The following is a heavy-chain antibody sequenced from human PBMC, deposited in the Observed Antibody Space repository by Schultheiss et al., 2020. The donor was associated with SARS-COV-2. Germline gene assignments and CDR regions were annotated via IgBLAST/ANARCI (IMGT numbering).Heavy chain of an antibody. J-gene: IGHJ4*02. V-gene: IGHV3-11*03. CDR3: ANTRLWLVQPNARFDY. CDR1: GFTFSDYY. CDR2: ISSSSSYT. Sequence: GGSLRLSCAASGFTFSDYYMSWIRQAPGKGLEWVSYISSSSSYTNYADSVKGRFTISRDNAKNSLYLQMNSLRAEDTAVYYCANTRLWLVQPNARFDYWGQGTLVTVSS. D-gene: IGHD6-19*01.